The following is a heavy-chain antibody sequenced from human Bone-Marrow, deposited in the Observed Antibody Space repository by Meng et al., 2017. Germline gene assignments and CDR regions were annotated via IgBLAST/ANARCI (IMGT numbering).Heavy chain of an antibody. CDR3: AMGATRYYFDY. J-gene: IGHJ4*02. V-gene: IGHV3-43D*03. CDR2: ISWNGGST. CDR1: GFTFDDYA. Sequence: GESLKISCAASGFTFDDYAMHWVRQAPGKGLEWVSLISWNGGSTDYADSVKGRFTISRDNTKNSLYLQMNSLRAEDTAVYYCAMGATRYYFDYWGQGTLVTVSS. D-gene: IGHD1-26*01.